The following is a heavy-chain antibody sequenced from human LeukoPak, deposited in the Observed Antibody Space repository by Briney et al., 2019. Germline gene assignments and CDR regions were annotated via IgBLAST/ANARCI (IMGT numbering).Heavy chain of an antibody. D-gene: IGHD3-22*01. V-gene: IGHV1-18*01. J-gene: IGHJ4*02. CDR3: AREDYYYDSSGYPDY. Sequence: GASVKVSCKASGYTFTSYGISWVRQAPGQGLEWMGWISAYNGNTNYAQKLQGRVTMTTDTSTSTAYMELRSLRSDDTAVYYCAREDYYYDSSGYPDYWGQGTLVTVSS. CDR2: ISAYNGNT. CDR1: GYTFTSYG.